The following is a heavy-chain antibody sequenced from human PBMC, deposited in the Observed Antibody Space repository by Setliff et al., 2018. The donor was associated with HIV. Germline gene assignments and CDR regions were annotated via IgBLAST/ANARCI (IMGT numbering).Heavy chain of an antibody. CDR3: ARGGGGYYYVGAVDI. V-gene: IGHV1-18*04. D-gene: IGHD3-22*01. J-gene: IGHJ3*02. CDR2: ISTYKGNT. CDR1: GYTFTSYG. Sequence: ASVKVSCKASGYTFTSYGISWVRQAPGQGLEWMGWISTYKGNTKYEQKFQGRVTMTTDTSTSTAYMELRSLRSDDTAIYYCARGGGGYYYVGAVDIWGQGTVVTVSS.